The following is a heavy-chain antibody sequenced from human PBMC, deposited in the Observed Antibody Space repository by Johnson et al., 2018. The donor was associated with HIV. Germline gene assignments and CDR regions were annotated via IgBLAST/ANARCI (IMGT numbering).Heavy chain of an antibody. CDR2: ISWNSGSI. CDR3: AKGMGELLRIDAFDI. J-gene: IGHJ3*02. V-gene: IGHV3-9*01. Sequence: VQLVESGGGLVQPGRSLRLSCAASGFTFDDYAMHWVRQAPGKGLEWVSGISWNSGSIGYADSVKGRFTISRDNAKNSLYLQMNSLRAEDTALYYCAKGMGELLRIDAFDIWGQGTMVTVSS. CDR1: GFTFDDYA. D-gene: IGHD1-26*01.